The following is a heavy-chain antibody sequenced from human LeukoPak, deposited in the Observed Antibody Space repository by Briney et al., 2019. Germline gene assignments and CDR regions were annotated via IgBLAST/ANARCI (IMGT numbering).Heavy chain of an antibody. Sequence: WETLSLTCSVSGGSISSYYWSWIRQPPGKGLEWIGYIHYSGSTSYNPSLKSRVTISVDMSKNQFSLKLSSVTAADTAVYYCARHLYNWKTLFDYWGQGTLVTVSS. CDR3: ARHLYNWKTLFDY. CDR1: GGSISSYY. V-gene: IGHV4-59*08. J-gene: IGHJ4*02. D-gene: IGHD1-20*01. CDR2: IHYSGST.